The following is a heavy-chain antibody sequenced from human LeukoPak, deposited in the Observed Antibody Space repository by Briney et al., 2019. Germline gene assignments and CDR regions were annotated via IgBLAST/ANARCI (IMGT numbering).Heavy chain of an antibody. Sequence: PGGSLRLSCAASGFTFSSYAMHWVRQAPGKGLEWVAYISTSDRTTYYADSVRGRFTISRDNAKNSLYLQMNSLRAEDTAVYYCARESYSSGYYYDYWGQGTLVTVSS. CDR3: ARESYSSGYYYDY. CDR1: GFTFSSYA. J-gene: IGHJ4*02. CDR2: ISTSDRTT. V-gene: IGHV3-48*04. D-gene: IGHD3-22*01.